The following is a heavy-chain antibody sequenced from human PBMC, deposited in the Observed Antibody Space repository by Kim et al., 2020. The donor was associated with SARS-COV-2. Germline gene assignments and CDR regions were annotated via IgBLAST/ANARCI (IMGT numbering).Heavy chain of an antibody. CDR3: ARDSIVVVITGVFDY. CDR1: GFTFSSYW. CDR2: IKQDGSEK. Sequence: GGSLRLSCAASGFTFSSYWMSWVRQAPGKGLEWVANIKQDGSEKYYVDSVKGRFTISRDNAKNSLYLQMNSLRAEDTAVYYCARDSIVVVITGVFDYWGQGTLVTVSS. D-gene: IGHD3-22*01. V-gene: IGHV3-7*05. J-gene: IGHJ4*02.